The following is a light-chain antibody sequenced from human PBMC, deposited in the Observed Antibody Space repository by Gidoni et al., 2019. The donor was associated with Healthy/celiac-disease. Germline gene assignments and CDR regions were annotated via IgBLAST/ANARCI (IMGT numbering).Light chain of an antibody. V-gene: IGKV1-39*01. CDR1: QSISSY. J-gene: IGKJ5*01. CDR2: AAS. CDR3: QQRYSTSIT. Sequence: DIQMTQSPSSLSASVGDRVTITCRASQSISSYLNWYQQKPGKAPKLLIYAASSLQSGVPSRFSGSGSGTDFTLTSSSMQPEDFATDYCQQRYSTSITFGQGTRLEIK.